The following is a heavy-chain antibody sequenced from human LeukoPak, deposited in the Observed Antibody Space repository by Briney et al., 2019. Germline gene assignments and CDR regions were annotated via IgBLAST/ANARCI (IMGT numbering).Heavy chain of an antibody. V-gene: IGHV4-4*02. CDR2: IYHSGST. D-gene: IGHD5-12*01. J-gene: IGHJ4*02. Sequence: SETLSLTCAVSGGSISSSNWWSWVRQPPGKGLEWIGEIYHSGSTNYNPSLKSRVTISVDKSKNQFSLKLSSVTAADTAVYYCARGENSGYDYYFDYWGQGTLVTVSS. CDR3: ARGENSGYDYYFDY. CDR1: GGSISSSNW.